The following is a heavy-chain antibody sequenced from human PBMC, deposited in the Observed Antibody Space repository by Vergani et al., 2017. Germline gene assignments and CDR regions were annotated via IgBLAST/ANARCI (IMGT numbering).Heavy chain of an antibody. Sequence: QVQLVESGGGVVQPGRSLRLSCAASGFTFSSYGMHWVRQAPGKGLGWVAVIWYDGSNKYYADSVKGRFTISRDNSKNTLYLQMNSLRAEDTAVYYCARARSDWPGRGDYYYGMDVWGQGTTVTVSS. J-gene: IGHJ6*02. CDR1: GFTFSSYG. D-gene: IGHD3-9*01. V-gene: IGHV3-33*08. CDR3: ARARSDWPGRGDYYYGMDV. CDR2: IWYDGSNK.